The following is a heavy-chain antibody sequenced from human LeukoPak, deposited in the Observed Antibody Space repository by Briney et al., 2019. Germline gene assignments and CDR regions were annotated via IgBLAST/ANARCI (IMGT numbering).Heavy chain of an antibody. CDR3: ARHAKVSGYDYGRKAFDV. J-gene: IGHJ3*01. V-gene: IGHV3-48*03. CDR1: GFTFSSYE. CDR2: ISSSGTTI. D-gene: IGHD3-22*01. Sequence: GGSLRLSCAASGFTFSSYEMNWVRQAPGKGLEWVSYISSSGTTIYYADSVKGRFTISRDNAKNSLYLQMNSLRAEDTAVYSCARHAKVSGYDYGRKAFDVWGQGIMVTVSS.